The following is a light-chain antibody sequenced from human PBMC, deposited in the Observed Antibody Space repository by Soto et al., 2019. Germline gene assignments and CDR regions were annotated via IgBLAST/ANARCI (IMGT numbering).Light chain of an antibody. Sequence: QSVLTQSPSASASLGASVKLTRTLRRGHSSYAIAWHQQQPEKGPRYLMKLNSDGSHSKGDGIPDRFSGSSSGAERYLTISSLQSEDEADYYCQTWGTGIRVFGGGTKLTVL. CDR3: QTWGTGIRV. CDR2: LNSDGSH. CDR1: RGHSSYA. J-gene: IGLJ2*01. V-gene: IGLV4-69*01.